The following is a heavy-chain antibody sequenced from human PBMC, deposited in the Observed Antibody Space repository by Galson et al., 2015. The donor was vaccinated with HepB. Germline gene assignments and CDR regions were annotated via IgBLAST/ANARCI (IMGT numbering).Heavy chain of an antibody. V-gene: IGHV1-46*01. CDR2: INPSGGST. J-gene: IGHJ6*02. CDR3: ARVHRPAQDNYAMDV. Sequence: SVKVSCKASGYTFTSYYMHWVRQAPGQGLEWMGIINPSGGSTSYAQKFQGRVTMTRDTSTSTVYMELSSLRSEDTAVYYCARVHRPAQDNYAMDVWGQGTTVTVSS. CDR1: GYTFTSYY.